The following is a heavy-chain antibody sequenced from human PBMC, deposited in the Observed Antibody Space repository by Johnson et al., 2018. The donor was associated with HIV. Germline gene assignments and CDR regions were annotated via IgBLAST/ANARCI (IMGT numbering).Heavy chain of an antibody. CDR3: ARPDCVNSIVVVPAGAFDI. CDR2: ISGSGGST. CDR1: GFTFSSYA. J-gene: IGHJ3*02. V-gene: IGHV3-23*04. Sequence: VQLVESGGGLVQPGGSLRLSCAASGFTFSSYAMSWVRQAPGKGLEWVSAISGSGGSTYYADSVKGRFTISRDNSKNPLYLQMNSLRAEDTAVYHCARPDCVNSIVVVPAGAFDIWGQGTVVTVSS. D-gene: IGHD2-2*01.